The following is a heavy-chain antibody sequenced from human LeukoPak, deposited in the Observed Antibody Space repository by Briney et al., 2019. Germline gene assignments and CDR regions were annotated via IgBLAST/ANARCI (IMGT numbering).Heavy chain of an antibody. V-gene: IGHV3-43*01. CDR3: AKGRPYTYYPGSGIDS. D-gene: IGHD3-10*01. CDR2: ISWDGGGT. CDR1: GFTFSSYA. J-gene: IGHJ4*02. Sequence: GGSLRLSCAASGFTFSSYAMHWVRQAPGKGLEWVSVISWDGGGTYYADSVKGRFAISRDNSRNSLYLQMNSLTTEDTALYYCAKGRPYTYYPGSGIDSWGQGTLVTVSS.